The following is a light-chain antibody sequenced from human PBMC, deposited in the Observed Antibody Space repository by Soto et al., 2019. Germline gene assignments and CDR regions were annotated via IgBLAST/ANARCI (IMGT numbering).Light chain of an antibody. CDR3: QQYETLSGT. CDR1: QSVSGW. Sequence: DIQMTQSPSTLSASVGDPVTVTCRASQSVSGWLDWYQQKPGEAPKLLIYDASALPRGVPSRFSGSGSGTKFTLTIASPQPDDCATYYCQQYETLSGTFGPGTKVEI. CDR2: DAS. J-gene: IGKJ1*01. V-gene: IGKV1-5*01.